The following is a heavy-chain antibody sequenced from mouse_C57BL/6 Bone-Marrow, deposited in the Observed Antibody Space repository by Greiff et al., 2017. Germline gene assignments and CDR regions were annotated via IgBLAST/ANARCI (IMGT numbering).Heavy chain of an antibody. CDR1: GYTFTNYW. J-gene: IGHJ2*01. CDR3: ARSNWDVDFAY. CDR2: IYPGGGYT. V-gene: IGHV1-63*01. D-gene: IGHD4-1*02. Sequence: VKLQQSGAELVRPGTSVKMSYKASGYTFTNYWIGWAKQRPGHGLEWIGDIYPGGGYTNYNEKFKGKATLTADKSSSTAYMQFSSLTSEDSAIYYCARSNWDVDFAYWGQGTTLTVSS.